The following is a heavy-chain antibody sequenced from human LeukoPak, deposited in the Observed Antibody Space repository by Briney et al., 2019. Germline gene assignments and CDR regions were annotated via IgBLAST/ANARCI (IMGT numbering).Heavy chain of an antibody. Sequence: WGSLRLSCAASGFTFSNYWMHWVRQAPGKGLEWVSRINEYGTTITYADSVKGRFTISRENARNTLFLQMNSLTPEDTAVYYCVRDLILVWTPGDDFDHWGQGTLVTVSS. CDR3: VRDLILVWTPGDDFDH. CDR2: INEYGTTI. CDR1: GFTFSNYW. J-gene: IGHJ4*02. V-gene: IGHV3-74*01. D-gene: IGHD3-16*01.